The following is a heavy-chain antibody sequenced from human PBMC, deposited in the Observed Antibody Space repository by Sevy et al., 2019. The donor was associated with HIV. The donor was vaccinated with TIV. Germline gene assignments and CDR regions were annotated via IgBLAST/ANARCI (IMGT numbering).Heavy chain of an antibody. CDR2: INHSGST. J-gene: IGHJ4*02. CDR1: GGSFSGYY. D-gene: IGHD3-22*01. Sequence: SETLSLTCAVYGGSFSGYYWSWIRQPPGKGLEWIGEINHSGSTNYNLSLKSRVTISVDTSKNQFSLKLSSVTAADTAVYYCARGQAEDYYDSSGQKFDYWGQGTLVTVSS. CDR3: ARGQAEDYYDSSGQKFDY. V-gene: IGHV4-34*01.